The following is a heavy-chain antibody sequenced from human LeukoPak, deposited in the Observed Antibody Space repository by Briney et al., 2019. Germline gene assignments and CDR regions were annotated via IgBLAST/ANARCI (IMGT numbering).Heavy chain of an antibody. J-gene: IGHJ4*02. CDR2: ISSNSST. CDR1: GFTFSSYS. Sequence: GGSLRLSCAASGFTFSSYSMNWVRQAPGRGLEWVSYISSNSSTIYADSVKGRFTFSRDNAKNSLYLQMNSLRDEDTAVYYCARGLSLSSAWADYYFDYWGQGTLVTASS. V-gene: IGHV3-48*02. CDR3: ARGLSLSSAWADYYFDY. D-gene: IGHD6-19*01.